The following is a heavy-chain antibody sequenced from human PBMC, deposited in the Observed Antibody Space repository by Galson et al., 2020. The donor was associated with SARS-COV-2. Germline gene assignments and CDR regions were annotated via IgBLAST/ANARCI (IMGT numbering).Heavy chain of an antibody. CDR3: AGVWGMANTPANYYYSSMTV. Sequence: AGSLRLTCAASGCPFSSYSRNWVRQPPGKGLEWVGSISASSSNIYYADPVNGRFTISRENAKNSLLLQMDSLTAEDTAGYYGAGVWGMANTPANYYYSSMTVRGQGAKVTVSS. J-gene: IGHJ6*02. D-gene: IGHD2-15*01. CDR2: ISASSSNI. V-gene: IGHV3-21*01. CDR1: GCPFSSYS.